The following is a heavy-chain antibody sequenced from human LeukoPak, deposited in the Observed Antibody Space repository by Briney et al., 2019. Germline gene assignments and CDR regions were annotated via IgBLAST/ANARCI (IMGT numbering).Heavy chain of an antibody. V-gene: IGHV1-18*01. J-gene: IGHJ4*02. CDR3: ARSPDILTGENFDY. CDR1: GYTFRNYG. Sequence: ASVKVSCKTSGYTFRNYGITWVRQIPGQGLEWMGWISPYNGNTNYAQKLQGRVTMTRDTSISTAYMELSRLRSGDTAVYYCARSPDILTGENFDYWGQGTLVTVSS. D-gene: IGHD3-9*01. CDR2: ISPYNGNT.